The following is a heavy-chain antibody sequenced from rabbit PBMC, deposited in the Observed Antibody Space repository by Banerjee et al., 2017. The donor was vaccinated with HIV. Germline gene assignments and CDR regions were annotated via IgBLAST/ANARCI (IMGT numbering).Heavy chain of an antibody. D-gene: IGHD2-1*01. V-gene: IGHV1S47*01. CDR3: ARDSYDDYGDFGIGYYFNL. Sequence: EESGGDLVKPEGSLTLTCTASGFDFSNNAMCWVRKAPGKGPEWIACIVNGDASIYYANWVNGRFTISSHNAQNTLYLQLNSLTAADTATYFCARDSYDDYGDFGIGYYFNLWGPGTLVT. J-gene: IGHJ4*01. CDR1: GFDFSNNA. CDR2: IVNGDASI.